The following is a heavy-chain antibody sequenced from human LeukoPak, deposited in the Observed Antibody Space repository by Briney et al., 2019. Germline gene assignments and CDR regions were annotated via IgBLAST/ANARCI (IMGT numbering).Heavy chain of an antibody. V-gene: IGHV1-69*13. Sequence: SVKVSCKASGGTFSSYAISWVRQAPGQGLEWMGGIIPIFGTANYAQKFQGRVTITADESTSTAYMELSSLRSEDTAVYYCAREYYDSSGYYYPTDYWGQGTLVTVSS. CDR2: IIPIFGTA. CDR3: AREYYDSSGYYYPTDY. J-gene: IGHJ4*02. CDR1: GGTFSSYA. D-gene: IGHD3-22*01.